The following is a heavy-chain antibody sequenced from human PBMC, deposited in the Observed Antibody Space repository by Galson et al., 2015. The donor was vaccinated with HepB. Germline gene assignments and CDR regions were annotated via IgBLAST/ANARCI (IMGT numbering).Heavy chain of an antibody. CDR1: GLIFSSYS. V-gene: IGHV3-21*06. Sequence: SLRLSCAASGLIFSSYSMIWVRQAPGKGLEWVSSISGSGTQLSHADSVKGRFTISRDDAKNSLYLQMYSLREEDTAVYYCVRDLGDSGWRGHYFFAMDVWGQGTTVTVSS. J-gene: IGHJ6*02. D-gene: IGHD6-19*01. CDR3: VRDLGDSGWRGHYFFAMDV. CDR2: ISGSGTQL.